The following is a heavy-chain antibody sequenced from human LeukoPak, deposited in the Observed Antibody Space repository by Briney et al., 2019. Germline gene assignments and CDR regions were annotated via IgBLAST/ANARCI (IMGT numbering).Heavy chain of an antibody. V-gene: IGHV1-18*04. J-gene: IGHJ4*02. CDR1: GYTFTSYG. D-gene: IGHD2-2*01. CDR3: AREPGYCSSTSCYRYFDY. Sequence: ASVKVSCKASGYTFTSYGISWVRQAPGQGLEWMGWISAYNGNTNYAQKLQGSVTMTTDTSTSTAYMELRSLRSDDTAVYYCAREPGYCSSTSCYRYFDYWGQGTLVTVSS. CDR2: ISAYNGNT.